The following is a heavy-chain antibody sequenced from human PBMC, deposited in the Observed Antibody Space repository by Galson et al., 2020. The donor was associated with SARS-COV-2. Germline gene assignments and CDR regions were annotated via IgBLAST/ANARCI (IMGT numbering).Heavy chain of an antibody. CDR1: GGTFSRYA. V-gene: IGHV1-69*01. CDR3: ASQHELAYCGGDCYSGAFDL. D-gene: IGHD2-21*02. Sequence: KISCKASGGTFSRYAISWVRQAPGQGLEWVGGIIPVYGTANYPQKFQGRVTITADESTSTAYMEVSSLRSDDTAVYYCASQHELAYCGGDCYSGAFDLWGQGTMVTVSS. J-gene: IGHJ3*01. CDR2: IIPVYGTA.